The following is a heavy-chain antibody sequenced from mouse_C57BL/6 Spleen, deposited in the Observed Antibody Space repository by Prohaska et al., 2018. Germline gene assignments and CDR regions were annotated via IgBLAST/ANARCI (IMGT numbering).Heavy chain of an antibody. Sequence: LEWVATISSGGSYTYYPDSVKGRFTISRDNAKNTLYLQMSRLKSEDTAMYYCARGGRGEENAMDYWGQGTSVTVSS. J-gene: IGHJ4*01. CDR3: ARGGRGEENAMDY. CDR2: ISSGGSYT. V-gene: IGHV5-6*01.